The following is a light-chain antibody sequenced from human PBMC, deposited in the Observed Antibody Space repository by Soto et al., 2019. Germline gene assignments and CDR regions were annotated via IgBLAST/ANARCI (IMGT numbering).Light chain of an antibody. J-gene: IGKJ4*01. V-gene: IGKV3-11*01. CDR1: ENLRTF. CDR2: DTS. Sequence: EIVLTQSPATLSLSPGERVTLSCRASENLRTFLAWYQQKPGQAPRLLIYDTSNRATGIPDRFSGSGSGTDFTLTISNLEPEDSAVYYCQQRSIWPLTFGGGTKVEIK. CDR3: QQRSIWPLT.